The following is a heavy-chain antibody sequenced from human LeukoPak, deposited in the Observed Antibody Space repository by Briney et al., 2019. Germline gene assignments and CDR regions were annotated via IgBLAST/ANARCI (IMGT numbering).Heavy chain of an antibody. CDR2: IYYSGST. J-gene: IGHJ3*02. D-gene: IGHD5-18*01. CDR3: ARYTAMVAFHAHGFDI. Sequence: PSETLSLTCTVSGGSISSYYWSWIRQPPGKGLEWVGYIYYSGSTNYNPSLKSRVTMSLDTSKNRFSLKLSSVTAADTAVYYCARYTAMVAFHAHGFDIWGQGTMVTVSS. V-gene: IGHV4-59*01. CDR1: GGSISSYY.